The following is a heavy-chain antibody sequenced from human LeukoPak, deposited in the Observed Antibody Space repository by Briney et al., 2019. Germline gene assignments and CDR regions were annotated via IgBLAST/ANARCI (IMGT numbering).Heavy chain of an antibody. CDR1: GGSISSSNW. CDR2: IYHSGST. Sequence: SETLSLTCAVSGGSISSSNWWSWVRQPPGKGREWIGEIYHSGSTNYNPSLKSRVTMSVDKSKNQFSLKLSSVTAADTAVYYCSTKVPAAILDYWGQGTLVTVSS. J-gene: IGHJ4*02. D-gene: IGHD2-2*01. CDR3: STKVPAAILDY. V-gene: IGHV4-4*02.